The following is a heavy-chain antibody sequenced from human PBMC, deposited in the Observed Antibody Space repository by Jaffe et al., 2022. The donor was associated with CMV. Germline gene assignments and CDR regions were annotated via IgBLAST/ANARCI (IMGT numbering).Heavy chain of an antibody. CDR2: INPNTGET. J-gene: IGHJ5*02. D-gene: IGHD1-1*01. CDR3: ATEPQEAIVVGTREFWFDP. CDR1: GYRFNQYY. Sequence: QVQLVQSGAEVKKPGASVKVSCKGSGYRFNQYYIHWVRQAPGQGLEWMGWINPNTGETNYAQKFQGRVTMSRDTSIATGYMELSGLRSDDTAIYYCATEPQEAIVVGTREFWFDPWGQGTLVSVSS. V-gene: IGHV1-2*02.